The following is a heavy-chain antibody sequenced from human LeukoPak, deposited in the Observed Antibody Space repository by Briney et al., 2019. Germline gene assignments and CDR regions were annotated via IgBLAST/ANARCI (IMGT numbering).Heavy chain of an antibody. J-gene: IGHJ4*02. CDR3: AKDGDSSGLFSVFDY. CDR2: ISWNSGSI. D-gene: IGHD3-22*01. V-gene: IGHV3-9*01. Sequence: GRSLRLSCAASGFTFDDYAMHWVRQAPGKGLEWVSGISWNSGSIGYADSVKGRFTISRDNAKNSLYLQMNSLRAEDTALYYCAKDGDSSGLFSVFDYWGQGTLVTVSS. CDR1: GFTFDDYA.